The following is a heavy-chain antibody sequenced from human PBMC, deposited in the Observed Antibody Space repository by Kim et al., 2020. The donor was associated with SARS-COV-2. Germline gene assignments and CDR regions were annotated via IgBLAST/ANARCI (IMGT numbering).Heavy chain of an antibody. Sequence: TNYNPSLKSRVTISVDTSKNQFSLKLSSVTAADTAVYYCARQGKGNAFDIWGQGTMVTVSP. V-gene: IGHV4-59*08. CDR3: ARQGKGNAFDI. J-gene: IGHJ3*02. CDR2: T.